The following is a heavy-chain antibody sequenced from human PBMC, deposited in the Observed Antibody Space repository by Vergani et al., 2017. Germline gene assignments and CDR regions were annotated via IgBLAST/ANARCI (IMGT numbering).Heavy chain of an antibody. CDR2: TWYDGNNK. J-gene: IGHJ5*02. V-gene: IGHV3-33*01. CDR3: ARDWRLLYNRFDP. CDR1: GFTFNQYG. D-gene: IGHD1-14*01. Sequence: QVQLVESGGGVVQPGRSLRLSCAASGFTFNQYGMHWVRQAPGKGLEWVAVTWYDGNNKQYADSVKGRFTISRDNSKSTMYLQMNSLSDEDTGVYYCARDWRLLYNRFDPWGQGTLVTVSS.